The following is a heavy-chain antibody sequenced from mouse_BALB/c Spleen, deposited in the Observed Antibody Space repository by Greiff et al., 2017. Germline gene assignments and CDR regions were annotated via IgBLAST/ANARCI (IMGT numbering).Heavy chain of an antibody. V-gene: IGHV2-9*02. CDR2: IWAGGST. D-gene: IGHD2-4*01. CDR1: GFSLTSYG. CDR3: ARRYYDYDADYYAMDY. J-gene: IGHJ4*01. Sequence: VMLVESGPGLVAPSQSLSITCTVSGFSLTSYGVHWVRQPPGKGLEWLGVIWAGGSTNYNSALMSRLSISKDNSKSQVFLKMNSLQTDDTAMYYCARRYYDYDADYYAMDYWGQGTSVTVSS.